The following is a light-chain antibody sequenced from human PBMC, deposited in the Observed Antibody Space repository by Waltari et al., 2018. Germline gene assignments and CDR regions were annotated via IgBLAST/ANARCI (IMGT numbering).Light chain of an antibody. J-gene: IGLJ3*02. Sequence: QSVLTQPPSASGTPGPRVTISCSGSRSNIGNHYVNWYQQLPGTAPKLLIYRNNQRPSGVPDRFSGSKSGTSASLAISGLRSEDEADYYCAVWDDSLSGRVFGGGIKVTVL. CDR1: RSNIGNHY. CDR3: AVWDDSLSGRV. V-gene: IGLV1-47*01. CDR2: RNN.